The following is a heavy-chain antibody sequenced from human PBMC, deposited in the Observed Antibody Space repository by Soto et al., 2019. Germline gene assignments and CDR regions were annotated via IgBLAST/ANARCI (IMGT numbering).Heavy chain of an antibody. J-gene: IGHJ4*02. CDR3: ARDPSGWGLDC. V-gene: IGHV3-13*01. D-gene: IGHD6-19*01. CDR1: GFTFSTYD. Sequence: EVQLVQSGGGLVQPGGSLRLSCAASGFTFSTYDMHWVHQVAGKGLEWVSAIGTAGDTHYSGSVKGRFTISRENAKSSLYLQMNSLRAEDTAVYYCARDPSGWGLDCWGQGTLVTVSS. CDR2: IGTAGDT.